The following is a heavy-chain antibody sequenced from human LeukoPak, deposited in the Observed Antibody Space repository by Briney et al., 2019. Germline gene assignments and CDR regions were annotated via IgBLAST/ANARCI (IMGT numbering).Heavy chain of an antibody. CDR2: IWYDGSNK. CDR3: ARFGRGDSSGYVS. D-gene: IGHD3-22*01. CDR1: GFTFSSYG. J-gene: IGHJ4*02. V-gene: IGHV3-33*01. Sequence: QPGRSLRLSCAASGFTFSSYGMHWVRQAPGKGLEWVAVIWYDGSNKYYADSVKGRFTISRDNSKNTLYLQMNSLRAEDTAVYYCARFGRGDSSGYVSWGQGTLVTVSS.